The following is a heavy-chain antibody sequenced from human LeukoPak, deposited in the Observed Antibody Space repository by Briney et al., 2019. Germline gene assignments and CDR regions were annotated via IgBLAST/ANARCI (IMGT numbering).Heavy chain of an antibody. Sequence: ASVKVSCKASGYTFTSYYMHGVRQPPGQGLEWMGIINPSGGSTSYAQKFQGRVTMTRDTSTSTVYMELSSLRSEDTAVYYCARADSGSYCDYWGQGTLVTVSS. CDR2: INPSGGST. J-gene: IGHJ4*02. CDR3: ARADSGSYCDY. CDR1: GYTFTSYY. D-gene: IGHD1-26*01. V-gene: IGHV1-46*01.